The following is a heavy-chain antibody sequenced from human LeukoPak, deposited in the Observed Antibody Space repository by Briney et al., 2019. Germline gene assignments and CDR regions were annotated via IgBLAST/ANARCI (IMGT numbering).Heavy chain of an antibody. Sequence: ASVNVSCKASVYTFNGHYMHWLRQAPGQAIEWMGLINPNRGGTNHAQKFQGRVTINRDTSLSTAYMELSRLRSDDTAVYYCARDEGGGDLRLWGRGTLVTVSS. CDR2: INPNRGGT. CDR1: VYTFNGHY. V-gene: IGHV1-2*02. D-gene: IGHD2-21*02. CDR3: ARDEGGGDLRL. J-gene: IGHJ2*01.